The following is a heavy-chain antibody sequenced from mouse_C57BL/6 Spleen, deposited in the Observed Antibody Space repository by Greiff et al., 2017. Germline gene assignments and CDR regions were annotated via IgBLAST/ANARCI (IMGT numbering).Heavy chain of an antibody. CDR2: ISSGGSYT. V-gene: IGHV5-6*01. CDR1: GFTFSSYG. J-gene: IGHJ2*01. Sequence: EVQWVESGGDLVKPGGSLKLSCAASGFTFSSYGMSWVRQTPDKRLEWVATISSGGSYTYYPDSVKGRFTISRDNAKNTLYLQMSSLKSEDTAMYYCARAAFDYWGQGTTLTVSS. CDR3: ARAAFDY.